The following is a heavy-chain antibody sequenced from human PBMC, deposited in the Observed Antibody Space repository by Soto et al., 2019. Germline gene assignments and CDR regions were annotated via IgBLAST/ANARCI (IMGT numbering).Heavy chain of an antibody. V-gene: IGHV4-59*08. Sequence: SETLSLTCTVSGGSISSYYWSWIRQPPGKGLEWIGYIYYSGSTNYNPSLKSRVTISVDTSKNRFSLKLSSVTAADTAVYYCAGHGYSSSWEDYYYYYMDVWGKGTTVTVSS. CDR1: GGSISSYY. CDR3: AGHGYSSSWEDYYYYYMDV. CDR2: IYYSGST. D-gene: IGHD6-6*01. J-gene: IGHJ6*03.